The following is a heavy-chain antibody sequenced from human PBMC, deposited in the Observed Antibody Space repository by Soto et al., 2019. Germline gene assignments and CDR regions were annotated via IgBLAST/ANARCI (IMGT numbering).Heavy chain of an antibody. V-gene: IGHV3-74*01. D-gene: IGHD3-3*01. CDR2: INSDGSST. Sequence: GGSLRLSCAASGFTFSNYWMHWVRQDPGKGLVWVSRINSDGSSTSYADSVKGRFTISRDNAKNTLYLQMNSLRAEDTAVYYCARGGDFWTGYSGGENWFDPWGQGTLVTVSS. CDR1: GFTFSNYW. J-gene: IGHJ5*02. CDR3: ARGGDFWTGYSGGENWFDP.